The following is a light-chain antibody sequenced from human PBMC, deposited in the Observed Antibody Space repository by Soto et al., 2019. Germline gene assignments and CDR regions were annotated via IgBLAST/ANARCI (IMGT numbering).Light chain of an antibody. Sequence: QAVVTQEPSLTVSPGGTVTLTCGSSTGAVTSGHYPYWFQQKPGQAPRTLIYDTSNKHSWTPARFSGSLVGGKAALTLSGAQPEDEADYYCLLSYSGAREVFGGGTKPTVL. V-gene: IGLV7-46*01. CDR3: LLSYSGAREV. CDR2: DTS. CDR1: TGAVTSGHY. J-gene: IGLJ2*01.